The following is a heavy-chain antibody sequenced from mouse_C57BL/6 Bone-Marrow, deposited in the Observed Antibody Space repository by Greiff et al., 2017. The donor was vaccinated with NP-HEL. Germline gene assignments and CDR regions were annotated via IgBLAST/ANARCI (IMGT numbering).Heavy chain of an antibody. CDR3: ASLLYYFDY. J-gene: IGHJ2*01. Sequence: VQLQQPGAELVRPGSSVKLSCKASGYTFTSYWMHWVKQRPIQGLEWIGNFDPSDSEPHYNQKFKDKATLTLDKSSSTAYRQLSSLTSEDSAVYYWASLLYYFDYWGQGTTLTVSS. CDR2: FDPSDSEP. CDR1: GYTFTSYW. V-gene: IGHV1-52*01.